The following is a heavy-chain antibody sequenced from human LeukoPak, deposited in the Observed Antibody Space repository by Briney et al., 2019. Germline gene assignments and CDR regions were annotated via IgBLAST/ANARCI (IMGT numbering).Heavy chain of an antibody. D-gene: IGHD3-10*01. CDR3: ARMNSGEVAFDAFDV. J-gene: IGHJ3*01. Sequence: SETLSLTCTVSGGSMKDYYWCWIRQSAGKGLEWIGRIHSSGSTNYNPSLKSRVTMSLDIFKNQFSLKLNSVTAADTAVYYCARMNSGEVAFDAFDVWGQGTMVTVSS. V-gene: IGHV4-4*07. CDR1: GGSMKDYY. CDR2: IHSSGST.